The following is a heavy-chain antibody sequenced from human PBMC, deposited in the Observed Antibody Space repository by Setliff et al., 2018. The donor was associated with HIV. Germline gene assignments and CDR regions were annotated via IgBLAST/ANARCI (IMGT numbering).Heavy chain of an antibody. J-gene: IGHJ4*02. CDR2: IYYSGST. D-gene: IGHD1-26*01. CDR1: GASFSDYY. V-gene: IGHV4-59*01. Sequence: PSETLSLTCAVYGASFSDYYWSWIRQPPGKGLEWIGSIYYSGSTNYNPSLKSRVTISVDTSKNQFSLKLSSVTAADTAVYYCARGELLRGLDYWGQGTLVTVSS. CDR3: ARGELLRGLDY.